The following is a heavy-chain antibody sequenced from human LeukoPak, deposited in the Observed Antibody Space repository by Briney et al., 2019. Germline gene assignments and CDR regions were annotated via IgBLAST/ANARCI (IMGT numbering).Heavy chain of an antibody. CDR2: INPNSGDT. Sequence: ASVKVSCKASGYTFTGYYLHWVRQAPGQGLEWMGWINPNSGDTNYAQKFQGRVTMTRDTSISTAYMELSRLRSDDTAVFYCARGDSSPYYYFDYWGQGTPVTVSS. D-gene: IGHD3-22*01. V-gene: IGHV1-2*02. CDR1: GYTFTGYY. CDR3: ARGDSSPYYYFDY. J-gene: IGHJ4*02.